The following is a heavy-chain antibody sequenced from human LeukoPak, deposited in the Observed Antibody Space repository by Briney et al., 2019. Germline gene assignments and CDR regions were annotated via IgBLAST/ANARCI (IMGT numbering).Heavy chain of an antibody. CDR2: ISGSGGST. V-gene: IGHV3-23*01. Sequence: RTGGSLRLSCATSGFTFSSYAMSWVRQAPGKGLEWVSAISGSGGSTYYADSVKGRFTISRDNSKNTLYLQMNSLRAEDTAVYYCAKCWVLHYYYYGMDVWGQGTTVTVSS. J-gene: IGHJ6*02. D-gene: IGHD2/OR15-2a*01. CDR3: AKCWVLHYYYYGMDV. CDR1: GFTFSSYA.